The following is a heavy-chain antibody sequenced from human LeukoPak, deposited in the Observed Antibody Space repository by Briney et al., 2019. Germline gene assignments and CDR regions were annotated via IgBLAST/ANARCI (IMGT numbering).Heavy chain of an antibody. J-gene: IGHJ4*02. Sequence: PGGSLRLSCTASGLTFGDYAMSWVRQAPGKGLAWVGFIRSKAYGGTTEYAASVKGRFTISRDDSKSIAYLQMNSLKTEDTAVYYCTRVESVRDYDFWSGYLFYWGQGTLVTVSS. D-gene: IGHD3-3*01. CDR1: GLTFGDYA. CDR2: IRSKAYGGTT. CDR3: TRVESVRDYDFWSGYLFY. V-gene: IGHV3-49*04.